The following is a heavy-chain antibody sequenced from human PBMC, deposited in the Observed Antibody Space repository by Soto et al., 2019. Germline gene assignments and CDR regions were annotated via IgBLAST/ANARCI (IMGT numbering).Heavy chain of an antibody. Sequence: GGSLRLSCAASEFAFSSYAMRWVRQAPGKGLEWVSGISGSADSTYYADSVKGRFTISRDNAKNSLYLQMNSLRAEDTAVYYCARDIGAPDVWGQGTTVTVSS. CDR3: ARDIGAPDV. D-gene: IGHD3-16*02. V-gene: IGHV3-23*01. CDR1: EFAFSSYA. CDR2: ISGSADST. J-gene: IGHJ6*02.